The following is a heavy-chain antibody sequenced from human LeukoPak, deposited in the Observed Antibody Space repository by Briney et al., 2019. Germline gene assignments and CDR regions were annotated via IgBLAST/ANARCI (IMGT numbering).Heavy chain of an antibody. CDR2: MNPNSGNT. D-gene: IGHD6-19*01. Sequence: ASVKVSCKASGYTFTSYDINWVRQATGQGLEWMGWMNPNSGNTGYAQKFQGRVTMTRNTSISTAYMELSSLRSEDTAVYYCARVPHSSGWYSFDYWGQGTLVTVSS. V-gene: IGHV1-8*01. CDR1: GYTFTSYD. J-gene: IGHJ4*02. CDR3: ARVPHSSGWYSFDY.